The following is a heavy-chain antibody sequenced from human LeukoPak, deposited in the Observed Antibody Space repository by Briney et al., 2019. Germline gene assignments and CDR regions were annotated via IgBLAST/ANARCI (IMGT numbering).Heavy chain of an antibody. V-gene: IGHV4-59*01. CDR1: GDSISTYW. CDR3: ARVMKGVATTFDY. D-gene: IGHD5-12*01. J-gene: IGHJ4*02. CDR2: IYYSGSA. Sequence: PSETLSLTCTVSGDSISTYWWSWIRQPPGKGLEWIGNIYYSGSANYSPSRKSRVTISVDMSKNQLSLKLRSVSAADTAVYYCARVMKGVATTFDYWGQGTLVTVSS.